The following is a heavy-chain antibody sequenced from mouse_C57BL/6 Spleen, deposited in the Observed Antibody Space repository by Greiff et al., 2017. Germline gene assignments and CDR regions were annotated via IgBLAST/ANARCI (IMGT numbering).Heavy chain of an antibody. D-gene: IGHD2-3*01. CDR3: ARLGDGSVYFDY. CDR2: ISNGGGST. J-gene: IGHJ2*01. CDR1: GFTFSDYY. V-gene: IGHV5-12*01. Sequence: EVMLVESGGGLVQPGGSLKLSCAASGFTFSDYYMYWVRQTPEKRLEWVAYISNGGGSTYYPDTVKGRFTISRDNAKNTLYLQMSRLKSEDTAMYYCARLGDGSVYFDYWGQGTTLTVSS.